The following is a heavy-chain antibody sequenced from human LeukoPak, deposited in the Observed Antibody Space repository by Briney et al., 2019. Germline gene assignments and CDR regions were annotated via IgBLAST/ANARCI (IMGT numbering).Heavy chain of an antibody. CDR3: AKRSSVYSDNSGVFDY. V-gene: IGHV3-23*01. Sequence: PGGSLRLSCAASGFTFSSFAMNWVRQAPGKGLEWVSGISGSGISRGYADSVKGRFTISRDNSKNTVLLQMDSLRAEDTAIYYCAKRSSVYSDNSGVFDYWGQGSLVTVSS. CDR1: GFTFSSFA. D-gene: IGHD4-11*01. CDR2: ISGSGISR. J-gene: IGHJ4*02.